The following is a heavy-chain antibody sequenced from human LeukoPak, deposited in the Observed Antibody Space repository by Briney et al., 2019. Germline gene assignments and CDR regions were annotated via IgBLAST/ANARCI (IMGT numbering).Heavy chain of an antibody. D-gene: IGHD6-13*01. CDR1: GFTFSSYG. CDR3: AKDPDRAEAGTFDY. V-gene: IGHV3-23*01. Sequence: PGGSLRLSCAASGFTFSSYGMHWLRQAPGKGLEWVSAMRGSGGSTYYADSVKGRFTISRDNSKNTLYLQMNSLRAEDTAVYYCAKDPDRAEAGTFDYWGQGTLVTVSS. CDR2: MRGSGGST. J-gene: IGHJ4*02.